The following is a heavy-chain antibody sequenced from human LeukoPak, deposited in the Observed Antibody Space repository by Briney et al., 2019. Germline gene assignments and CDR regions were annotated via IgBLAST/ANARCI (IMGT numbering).Heavy chain of an antibody. V-gene: IGHV4-34*01. D-gene: IGHD5-18*01. CDR2: INRSGST. CDR1: GGSFSGYY. J-gene: IGHJ4*02. CDR3: ARGGPRLYADTAMAHFDY. Sequence: SETLSLTCAVYGGSFSGYYWSWIRQPPGKGLQWIGEINRSGSTNYNPSLKSRVTISVDTSKNQFSLKLSSVTAADTAVYYCARGGPRLYADTAMAHFDYWGQGTLVTVSS.